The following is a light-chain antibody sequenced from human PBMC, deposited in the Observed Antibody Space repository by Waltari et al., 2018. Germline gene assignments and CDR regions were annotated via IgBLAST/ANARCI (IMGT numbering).Light chain of an antibody. J-gene: IGKJ1*01. Sequence: DIQMTQSPSSLSASVGDRVTITCRASQSISSYLNWYQQKPGKAPKLLIYAASSLQSGVPSRFSGSGSGTDFTLTISSLQPEDFATYYCQQFWTFGQGTKAEIK. CDR2: AAS. V-gene: IGKV1-39*01. CDR1: QSISSY. CDR3: QQFWT.